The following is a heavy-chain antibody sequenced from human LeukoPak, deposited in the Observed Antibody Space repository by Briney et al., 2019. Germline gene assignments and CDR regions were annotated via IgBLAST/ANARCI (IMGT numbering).Heavy chain of an antibody. CDR3: ARKRFYSGPDY. CDR1: GYTFTSYD. CDR2: MNPNSGNT. V-gene: IGHV1-8*01. Sequence: GASVTVSCKASGYTFTSYDINWVRQATGQGLEWMGWMNPNSGNTGYAQKFQSRVTMTRNTSISTAYMELSSLRSEDTAVYYCARKRFYSGPDYWGQGTLVTVSS. D-gene: IGHD1-26*01. J-gene: IGHJ4*02.